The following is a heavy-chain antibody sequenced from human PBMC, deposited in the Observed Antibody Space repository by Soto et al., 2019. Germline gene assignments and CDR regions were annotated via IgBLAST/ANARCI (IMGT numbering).Heavy chain of an antibody. V-gene: IGHV4-4*02. CDR1: GGSISSNYW. J-gene: IGHJ4*02. Sequence: QVQLQESGPGLVKPSGTLSLTCAVSGGSISSNYWWSWVRQPPGKGLEWIGEIYHSGSTNYNPSLTSRVTITVDKSKNQFSLKLSSVTAADTAVYYCARARPESGGEYWGQGTLVTVSS. D-gene: IGHD3-16*01. CDR2: IYHSGST. CDR3: ARARPESGGEY.